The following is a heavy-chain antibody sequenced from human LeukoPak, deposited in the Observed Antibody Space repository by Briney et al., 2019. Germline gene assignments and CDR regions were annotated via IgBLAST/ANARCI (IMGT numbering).Heavy chain of an antibody. CDR3: ARGISSSSSFDY. D-gene: IGHD6-13*01. CDR1: GGSFSGYY. J-gene: IGHJ4*02. V-gene: IGHV4-34*01. Sequence: PSETPSLTCAVYGGSFSGYYWSWIRQPPGKGLEWIGEINHSGSTNYNPSLKSRVTISVDTSKNQFSLKLSSVTAADTAVYYCARGISSSSSFDYWGQGTLVTVSS. CDR2: INHSGST.